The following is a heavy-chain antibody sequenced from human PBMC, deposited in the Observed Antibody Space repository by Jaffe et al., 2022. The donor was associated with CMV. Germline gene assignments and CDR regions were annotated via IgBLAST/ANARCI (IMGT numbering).Heavy chain of an antibody. CDR2: ISAYNGNT. J-gene: IGHJ4*02. V-gene: IGHV1-18*01. D-gene: IGHD3-10*01. Sequence: QVQLVQSGAEVKKPGASVKVSCKASGYTFTSYGISWVRQAPGQGLEWMGWISAYNGNTNYAQKLQGRVTMTTDTSTSTAYMELRSLRSDDTAVYYCARETYRDESGSGKAFDYWGQGTLVTVSS. CDR1: GYTFTSYG. CDR3: ARETYRDESGSGKAFDY.